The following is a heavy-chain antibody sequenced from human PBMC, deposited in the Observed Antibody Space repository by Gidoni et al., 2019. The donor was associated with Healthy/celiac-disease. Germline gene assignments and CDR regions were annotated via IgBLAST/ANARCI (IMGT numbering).Heavy chain of an antibody. J-gene: IGHJ4*02. Sequence: FGDYYMSWIRQAPGKGLEWVSYISSSGSPIYYADSVKGRFTISRDNAKNSLYLQMNSLRAEDTAVYYCASRPWEIDYWGQGTLVTVSS. CDR1: FGDYY. D-gene: IGHD1-26*01. CDR2: ISSSGSPI. CDR3: ASRPWEIDY. V-gene: IGHV3-11*01.